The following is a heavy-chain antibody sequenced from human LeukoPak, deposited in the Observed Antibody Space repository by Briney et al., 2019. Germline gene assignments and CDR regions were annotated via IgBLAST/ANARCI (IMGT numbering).Heavy chain of an antibody. CDR3: ARVAWYYDFWSGYYPFDY. V-gene: IGHV1-69*05. J-gene: IGHJ4*02. D-gene: IGHD3-3*01. CDR2: IIPIFGTA. Sequence: SVKVSCKASGGTFSSYAISWVRQAPGQGLEWMGGIIPIFGTANYAQKFQGRVTMTTDTSTSTAYMELRSLRSDDTAVYYCARVAWYYDFWSGYYPFDYWGQGTLVTVSS. CDR1: GGTFSSYA.